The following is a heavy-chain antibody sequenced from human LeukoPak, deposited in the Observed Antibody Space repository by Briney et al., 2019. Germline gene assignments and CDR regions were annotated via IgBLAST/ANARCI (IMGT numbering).Heavy chain of an antibody. CDR2: ISSSSSYI. CDR1: GFTFSSYG. D-gene: IGHD6-6*01. J-gene: IGHJ5*02. CDR3: ARFRVEYSSSNWFDP. V-gene: IGHV3-21*01. Sequence: GGSLRLSCAASGFTFSSYGMNWVRQAPGKGLEWVSSISSSSSYIYYADSVKGRFTISRDNAKNSLYLQMNSLRAEDTAVYYCARFRVEYSSSNWFDPWGQGTLVTVSS.